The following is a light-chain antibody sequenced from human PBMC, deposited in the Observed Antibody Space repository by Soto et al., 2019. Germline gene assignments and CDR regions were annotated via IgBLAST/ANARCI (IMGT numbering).Light chain of an antibody. Sequence: EIVLTQSPGTLSLSPGERATLSCRASQSVGTYLAWYQQKPGQAPRLLIYGAYSRATGIPDRFSGSGSGTDFTLTISGLEPEDFAVYYCQQYGSSPLTFGGGTKVDI. V-gene: IGKV3-20*01. CDR3: QQYGSSPLT. J-gene: IGKJ4*01. CDR2: GAY. CDR1: QSVGTY.